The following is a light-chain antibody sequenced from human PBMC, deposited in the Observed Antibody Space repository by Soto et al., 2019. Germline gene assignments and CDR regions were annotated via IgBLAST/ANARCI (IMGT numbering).Light chain of an antibody. CDR1: QGISNY. Sequence: DIQMTQSPSSRSASVGDRVTITCRASQGISNYLAWYQQKPGKVPKLLIYAASTLQSGVPSRFSGSGSGTDFTLTISRLQPEDVATYYCQKYNSAPRTFGQGTKVEIK. CDR2: AAS. J-gene: IGKJ1*01. CDR3: QKYNSAPRT. V-gene: IGKV1-27*01.